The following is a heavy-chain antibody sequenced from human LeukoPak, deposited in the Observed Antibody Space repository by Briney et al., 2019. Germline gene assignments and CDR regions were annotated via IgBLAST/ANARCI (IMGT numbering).Heavy chain of an antibody. CDR2: FDPEDGET. CDR1: GYTLTELS. J-gene: IGHJ4*02. D-gene: IGHD1-26*01. Sequence: ASVKVSCKVHGYTLTELSMHWVRQAPGKGLEWMGGFDPEDGETIYAQKFQGRVTMTEDTSTDTAYMELSSLRSEDTAVYYCATLPKEAGATLFDYWGQGTLVTVSS. CDR3: ATLPKEAGATLFDY. V-gene: IGHV1-24*01.